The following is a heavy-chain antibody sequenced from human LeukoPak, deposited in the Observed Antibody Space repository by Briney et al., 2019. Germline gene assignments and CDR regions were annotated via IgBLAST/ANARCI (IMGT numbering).Heavy chain of an antibody. J-gene: IGHJ6*02. Sequence: ASVKVSCKASGGTFSSYAISWVRQAPGQGLEWMGRIIPILGIANYAQKFQGRVTITADKSTSTAYMELSSLRSEDTAVYYCARDAYQQTGGNYYYGMDVWGQGTTVTVSS. D-gene: IGHD2-2*01. CDR2: IIPILGIA. V-gene: IGHV1-69*04. CDR3: ARDAYQQTGGNYYYGMDV. CDR1: GGTFSSYA.